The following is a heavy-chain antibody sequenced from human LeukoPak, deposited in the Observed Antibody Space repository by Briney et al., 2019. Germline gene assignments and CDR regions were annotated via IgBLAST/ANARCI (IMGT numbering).Heavy chain of an antibody. V-gene: IGHV3-48*03. Sequence: GGSLRLSCVASGFTFSNSEMNWVRQAPGRGLEWVSYISIGGSTIYYADSVKGRFTISRDNAKNSLYLQMNSLRVEDTAVYYCARDGWFGDYNWFDPWGQGTLVTVSS. D-gene: IGHD3-10*01. J-gene: IGHJ5*02. CDR1: GFTFSNSE. CDR3: ARDGWFGDYNWFDP. CDR2: ISIGGSTI.